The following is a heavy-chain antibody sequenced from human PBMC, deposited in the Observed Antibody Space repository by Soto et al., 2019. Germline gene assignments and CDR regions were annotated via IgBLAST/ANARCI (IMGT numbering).Heavy chain of an antibody. CDR2: VYYSGST. D-gene: IGHD3-22*01. Sequence: SETLSLTCTVSGDSVVSGTYYWSWIRQPPGKGLEWIGYVYYSGSTTYNPSLKGRVTISVDTSKHQFSLRLTSVTAADTAVYYCARSDYYSASDYWGQGRLVTVSS. CDR3: ARSDYYSASDY. J-gene: IGHJ4*02. CDR1: GDSVVSGTYY. V-gene: IGHV4-61*01.